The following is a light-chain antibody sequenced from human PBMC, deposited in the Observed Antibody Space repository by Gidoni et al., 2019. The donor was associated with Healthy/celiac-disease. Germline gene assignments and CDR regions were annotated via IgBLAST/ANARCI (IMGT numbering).Light chain of an antibody. J-gene: IGKJ3*01. CDR1: QSISSW. CDR3: QQYNSYSRFT. V-gene: IGKV1-5*01. Sequence: DIQMTQSPSTLSASVGDSVTITCRASQSISSWLAWYQQKPGKAPKLLIYDASSLESGVPSRFSGSGSGTEFTLTISSLQPDDFATYYCQQYNSYSRFTFXPXTKVDIK. CDR2: DAS.